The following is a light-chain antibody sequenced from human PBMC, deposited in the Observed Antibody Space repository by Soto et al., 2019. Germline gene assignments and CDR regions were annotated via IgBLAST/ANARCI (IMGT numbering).Light chain of an antibody. V-gene: IGLV1-51*01. CDR3: CSYADGQTLA. CDR2: HVV. CDR1: SSNIGNNY. Sequence: QSVLTQPPSVSAAPGQKVTISCSGSSSNIGNNYVSWYQHLPGTAPKLLIYHVVQRPSGVPDRFSGSKSGTTASLIISRLQAEDEADYFCCSYADGQTLAFGGGTKLTVL. J-gene: IGLJ2*01.